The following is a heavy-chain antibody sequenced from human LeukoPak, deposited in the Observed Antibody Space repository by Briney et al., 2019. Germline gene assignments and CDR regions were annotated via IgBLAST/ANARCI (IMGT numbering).Heavy chain of an antibody. J-gene: IGHJ6*03. CDR2: IYYSGST. CDR3: ARGGSGNYYMDV. Sequence: SETLSLTCTVSGGSISSHYWSWIRQPPGKGLEWIGYIYYSGSTNYNPSLKSRVTISVDTSKNQFFLKLSSVTAADTAVYYCARGGSGNYYMDVWGKGTTVTVSS. D-gene: IGHD2-15*01. V-gene: IGHV4-59*11. CDR1: GGSISSHY.